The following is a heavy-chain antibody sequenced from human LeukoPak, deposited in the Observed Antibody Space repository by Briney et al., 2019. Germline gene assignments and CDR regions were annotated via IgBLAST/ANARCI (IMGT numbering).Heavy chain of an antibody. J-gene: IGHJ4*02. Sequence: ASVKVSCKASGYTFTSYAMHWVRQAPGQRLEWMGWINAGNGNTKYSQKFQGRVTITRDTSASTAYMELSSLRSEDTAVYYCARGRTATRQTDFDYWGQGTLVTVSS. CDR2: INAGNGNT. D-gene: IGHD5-18*01. V-gene: IGHV1-3*01. CDR3: ARGRTATRQTDFDY. CDR1: GYTFTSYA.